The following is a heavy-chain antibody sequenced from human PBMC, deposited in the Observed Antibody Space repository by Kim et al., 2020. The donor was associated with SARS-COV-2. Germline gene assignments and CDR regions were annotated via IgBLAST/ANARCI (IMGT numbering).Heavy chain of an antibody. CDR2: ISSGSSYI. CDR1: GFPFSTYT. J-gene: IGHJ3*02. CDR3: ARERTPSAGYLAGGSGFDI. Sequence: GGSLRLSCAASGFPFSTYTMNWVRQAPGKGLEWVSSISSGSSYIYYADSVKGRFTISRDNAKNSLYLQMNSLGADDTAVYYCARERTPSAGYLAGGSGFDIWGQGTMVTVSS. V-gene: IGHV3-21*01. D-gene: IGHD3-16*01.